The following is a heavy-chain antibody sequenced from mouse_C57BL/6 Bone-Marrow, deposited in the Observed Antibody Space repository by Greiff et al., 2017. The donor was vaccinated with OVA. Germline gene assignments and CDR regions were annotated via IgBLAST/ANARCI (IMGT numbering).Heavy chain of an antibody. D-gene: IGHD1-1*01. J-gene: IGHJ1*03. Sequence: QVQLQQPGAELVMPGASVKLSCKASGYTFTSYWMHWVKQRPGQGLEWIGEIDPYDSYTNYNQKFKGKSTLTVDKSSSTAYMQLSSLTSEDSAVYYCARDYYYGSSYGYFDVWGTGTTVTVSS. V-gene: IGHV1-69*01. CDR1: GYTFTSYW. CDR2: IDPYDSYT. CDR3: ARDYYYGSSYGYFDV.